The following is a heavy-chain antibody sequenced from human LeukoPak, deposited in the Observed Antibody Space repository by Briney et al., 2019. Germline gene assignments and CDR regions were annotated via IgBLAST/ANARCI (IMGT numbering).Heavy chain of an antibody. D-gene: IGHD2-15*01. CDR2: IYYSGTT. CDR3: AREFSGSCSGSNCDNWFDP. Sequence: SEALSLTCTVSGSSISGYYWSWIPQPPGKGLEWIAYIYYSGTTNYNPSLKSRVTISVDTSKNQFSLKLSSVTAADTAVYYCAREFSGSCSGSNCDNWFDPWGQGTLVTVSS. V-gene: IGHV4-59*01. J-gene: IGHJ5*02. CDR1: GSSISGYY.